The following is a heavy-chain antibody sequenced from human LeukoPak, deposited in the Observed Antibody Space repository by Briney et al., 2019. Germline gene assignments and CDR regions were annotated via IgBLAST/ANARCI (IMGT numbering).Heavy chain of an antibody. CDR2: IYYSGST. D-gene: IGHD3-10*01. CDR1: GGSISSYY. CDR3: AREYYYGSGSYPLNYFDY. J-gene: IGHJ4*02. Sequence: SETLSLTCTVSGGSISSYYWSWIRQPPGKGLEWIGYIYYSGSTNYNPSLKSRVTISVDTSKNQFSLKLSSVTAADTAVYYCAREYYYGSGSYPLNYFDYWGQGTLVTVSS. V-gene: IGHV4-59*08.